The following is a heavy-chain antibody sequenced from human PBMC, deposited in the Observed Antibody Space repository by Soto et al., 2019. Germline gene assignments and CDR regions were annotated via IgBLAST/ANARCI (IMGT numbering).Heavy chain of an antibody. CDR1: GFTFSDYY. Sequence: GGSLRLSCAASGFTFSDYYMSWIRQAPGKGLEWVSYISSSGSTIYYADSVKGRFTISRDNAKNSLYLQMNSLRAEDTAVYYCARYNRDFWSGYYTPLYYYYMDVWGKGTTVTVSS. CDR3: ARYNRDFWSGYYTPLYYYYMDV. V-gene: IGHV3-11*01. CDR2: ISSSGSTI. D-gene: IGHD3-3*01. J-gene: IGHJ6*03.